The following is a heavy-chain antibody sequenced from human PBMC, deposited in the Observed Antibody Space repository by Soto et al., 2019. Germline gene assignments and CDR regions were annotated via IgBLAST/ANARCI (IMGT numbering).Heavy chain of an antibody. V-gene: IGHV4-30-2*01. CDR3: ARVPDY. CDR1: GGSISSGGYS. J-gene: IGHJ4*02. CDR2: IYHSGST. Sequence: QLQLQESGSGLVKPSQTLSLTCAVSGGSISSGGYSWSWIRQPPGKGLEWIAYIYHSGSTYYNPSLKSRVTISVDRSKNQCSLKLSSGADSDAAVYYCARVPDYWGQGTLVTVSS.